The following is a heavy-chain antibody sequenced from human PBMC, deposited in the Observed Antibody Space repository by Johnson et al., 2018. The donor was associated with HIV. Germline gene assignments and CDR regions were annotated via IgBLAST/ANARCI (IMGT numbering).Heavy chain of an antibody. CDR3: ARQGKRVNWGGAFDF. CDR1: GFTVSSNY. D-gene: IGHD7-27*01. V-gene: IGHV3-66*04. J-gene: IGHJ3*01. Sequence: VQLVESGGGLIQPGGSLRLSCAASGFTVSSNYMSWVRQAPGKGLEWVSVIYSGGSTYYADSVKGRFTISRDNAKNSLYLQMNRLRAEDTAVSYCARQGKRVNWGGAFDFWGQGTMVTVSS. CDR2: IYSGGST.